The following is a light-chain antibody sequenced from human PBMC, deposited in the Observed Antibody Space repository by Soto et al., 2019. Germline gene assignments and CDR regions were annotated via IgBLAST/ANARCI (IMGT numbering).Light chain of an antibody. J-gene: IGKJ5*01. Sequence: IVLTQSPATLSLSPGERATLSLRASQDVIDYLPWYHQKPGQAPAVLIYDASKRATGIPARFSGSGSGTDFTLTISSLEPEDFAVYYCQQRSSGITFGQGTRLEIK. CDR3: QQRSSGIT. V-gene: IGKV3-11*01. CDR1: QDVIDY. CDR2: DAS.